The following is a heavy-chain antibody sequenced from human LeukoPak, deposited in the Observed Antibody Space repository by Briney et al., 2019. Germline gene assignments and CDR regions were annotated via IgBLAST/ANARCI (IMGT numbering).Heavy chain of an antibody. CDR2: IYYSGNT. CDR3: ARVEARYFDL. Sequence: SETLSLTCTVSGGSISSYYWGWIRQPPGKGLEWIGSIYYSGNTYYNPSLKSRVTISVDTSKNQFSLKLSSVTAADTAVYYCARVEARYFDLWGRGTLVTVSS. J-gene: IGHJ2*01. V-gene: IGHV4-39*01. CDR1: GGSISSYY.